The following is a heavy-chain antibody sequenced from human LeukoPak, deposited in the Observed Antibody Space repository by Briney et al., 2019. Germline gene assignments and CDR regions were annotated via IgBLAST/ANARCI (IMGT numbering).Heavy chain of an antibody. CDR2: INPNSGGT. J-gene: IGHJ4*02. CDR1: GYTFTGYY. V-gene: IGHV1-2*06. Sequence: GASVKVSCKASGYTFTGYYMHWVRQAPGQGHEWMGRINPNSGGTNYAQKFQGRVTMTRDTSISTAYMELSRLRSDDTAVYYCARAVATIADFDYWGQGTLVTVSS. D-gene: IGHD5-12*01. CDR3: ARAVATIADFDY.